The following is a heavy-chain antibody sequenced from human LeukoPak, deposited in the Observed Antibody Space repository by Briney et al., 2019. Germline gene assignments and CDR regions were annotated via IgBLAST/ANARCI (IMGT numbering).Heavy chain of an antibody. CDR1: GFPFSTYW. J-gene: IGHJ6*03. CDR3: ARDFRTNYYYYMDV. Sequence: GGSLRLSCAASGFPFSTYWMSWVRQAPGKGLEWVANINQDGTEKYYVDSVKGRFTISRDNTKNTLYVQMNSLRAEDTALYYCARDFRTNYYYYMDVWGKGTTVTVSS. D-gene: IGHD1-14*01. CDR2: INQDGTEK. V-gene: IGHV3-7*01.